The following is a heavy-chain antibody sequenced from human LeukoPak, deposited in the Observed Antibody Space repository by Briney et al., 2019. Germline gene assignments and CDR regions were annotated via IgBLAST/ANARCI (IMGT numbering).Heavy chain of an antibody. CDR3: ARGSMHVYHLYTDY. D-gene: IGHD3-16*01. J-gene: IGHJ4*02. CDR1: GFTYTNYW. Sequence: PGGSLRLSCAASGFTYTNYWVSWFRQAPGQGLEWVASIKQDGSESYYVDSVKGRFTISRDNAKNSLFLQLSSLRVEDTAVYYCARGSMHVYHLYTDYWGQGTLVTVSS. V-gene: IGHV3-7*01. CDR2: IKQDGSES.